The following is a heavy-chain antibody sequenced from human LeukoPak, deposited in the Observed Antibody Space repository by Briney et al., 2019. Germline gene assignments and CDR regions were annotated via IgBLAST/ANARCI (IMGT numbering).Heavy chain of an antibody. CDR1: LGSLNSYN. CDR3: ARIRRDGSDWYADDS. Sequence: PETLSLTCTVSLGSLNSYNWSCIWPPAGQGLEWIGRISVTDGTSYDPPLKSRVTMSIDTSKNQFSLKLSSVTAADTAVYYCARIRRDGSDWYADDSWGQGVLVTVSS. D-gene: IGHD6-19*01. J-gene: IGHJ4*02. V-gene: IGHV4-4*07. CDR2: ISVTDGT.